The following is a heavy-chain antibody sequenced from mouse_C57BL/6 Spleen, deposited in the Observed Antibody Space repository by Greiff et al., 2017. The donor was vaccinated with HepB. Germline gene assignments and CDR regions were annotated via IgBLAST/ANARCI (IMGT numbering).Heavy chain of an antibody. J-gene: IGHJ1*03. Sequence: EVQLQQSGPELVKPGASVKISCKASGYTFTDYYMNWVKQSHGKSLEWIGDINPNNGGTSYNQKFKGKATLTVDKSSSTAYMELRSLTSEDSAVYYCARCLEYFDVWGTGTTVTVSS. CDR2: INPNNGGT. V-gene: IGHV1-26*01. CDR3: ARCLEYFDV. CDR1: GYTFTDYY.